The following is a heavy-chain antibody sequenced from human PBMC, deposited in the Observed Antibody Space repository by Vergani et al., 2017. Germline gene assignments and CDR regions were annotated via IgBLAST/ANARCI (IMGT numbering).Heavy chain of an antibody. CDR1: GFTLSNYD. CDR2: IQFDGSNQ. J-gene: IGHJ4*02. Sequence: QVQLVESGGGVVQRGGSLRLSCATSGFTLSNYDMQWIRQGPGKGMEFVAFIQFDGSNQYYADSVKGRFTLSRDFSKKTLYLQMNSLRTDDTATYYCAKHFRGWGSDYGGQGTQVIVSS. D-gene: IGHD3-16*01. CDR3: AKHFRGWGSDY. V-gene: IGHV3-30*02.